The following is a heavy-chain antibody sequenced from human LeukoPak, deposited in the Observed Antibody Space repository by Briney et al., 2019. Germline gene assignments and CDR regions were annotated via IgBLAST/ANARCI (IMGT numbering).Heavy chain of an antibody. CDR3: ARQGLGIAL. CDR1: GGSISNYY. V-gene: IGHV4-59*08. Sequence: PSETLSLTCTVSGGSISNYYWSWIRQPPGKGLEWIGYIFYSGNTNYNPSLKSRVTISLDTSKNQFSLSLTSVTAADTAVYYYARQGLGIALWGRGTLVTVSS. D-gene: IGHD2-21*01. J-gene: IGHJ2*01. CDR2: IFYSGNT.